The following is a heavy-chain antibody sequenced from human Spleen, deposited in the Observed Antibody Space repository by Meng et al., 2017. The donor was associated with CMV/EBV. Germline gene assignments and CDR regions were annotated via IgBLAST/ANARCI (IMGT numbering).Heavy chain of an antibody. Sequence: KVSCEGSGYSFSNYWIDWVRQMPGKGLEWMGSIYPGDSDTRYSPSFQGLVTFSVDKSISTAFLQWSSLKASDTATYYCGRRGMITTRGYWFDPWGQGTLVTVSS. CDR2: IYPGDSDT. CDR3: GRRGMITTRGYWFDP. D-gene: IGHD3-16*01. V-gene: IGHV5-51*01. CDR1: GYSFSNYW. J-gene: IGHJ5*02.